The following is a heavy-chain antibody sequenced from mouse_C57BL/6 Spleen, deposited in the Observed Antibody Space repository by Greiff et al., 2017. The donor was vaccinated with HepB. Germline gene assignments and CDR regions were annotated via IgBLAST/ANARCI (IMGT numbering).Heavy chain of an antibody. Sequence: EVKLMESGGGLVQPGGSLKLSCAASGFTFSDYYMYWVRQTPEKRLEWVAYISNGGGSTYYPDTVKGRFTISRDNAKNTLYLQMSRLKSEDTALYYCARRTGSYAMDYWGQGTSVTVSS. CDR3: ARRTGSYAMDY. D-gene: IGHD4-1*01. V-gene: IGHV5-12*01. CDR2: ISNGGGST. CDR1: GFTFSDYY. J-gene: IGHJ4*01.